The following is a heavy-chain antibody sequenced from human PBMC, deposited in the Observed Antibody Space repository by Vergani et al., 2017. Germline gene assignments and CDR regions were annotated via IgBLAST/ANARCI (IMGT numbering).Heavy chain of an antibody. D-gene: IGHD3-22*01. V-gene: IGHV4-30-2*01. CDR3: ARGHDSSGYYYDY. J-gene: IGHJ4*02. CDR2: IYHSGST. CDR1: GGSISSGGYS. Sequence: QLQLQESGSGLVKPSQTLSLTCAVSGGSISSGGYSWSWIRQPPGKGLEWIGYIYHSGSTYYNPSLKSRVTISVDRSKNQFSLKLSSVTAADTAVYYCARGHDSSGYYYDYWGQGTLVTASS.